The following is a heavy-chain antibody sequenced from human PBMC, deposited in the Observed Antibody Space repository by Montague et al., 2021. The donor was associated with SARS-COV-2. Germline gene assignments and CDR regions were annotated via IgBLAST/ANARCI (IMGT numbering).Heavy chain of an antibody. CDR1: GGSISSSSYY. CDR3: ARHYYGSGSYYLGEFDY. J-gene: IGHJ4*02. Sequence: SETLSLTCTVSGGSISSSSYYWGWIRQPPGKGLEWIGSTYYSGSTYYNPSLKSRVTISVDTSKNQLSLKPSSVTAADTAVYYCARHYYGSGSYYLGEFDYWGQGTLVTVSS. V-gene: IGHV4-39*01. D-gene: IGHD3-10*01. CDR2: TYYSGST.